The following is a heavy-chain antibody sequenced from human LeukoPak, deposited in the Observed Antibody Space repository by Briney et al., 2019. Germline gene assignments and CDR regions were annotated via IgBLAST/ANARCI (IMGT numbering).Heavy chain of an antibody. J-gene: IGHJ4*02. D-gene: IGHD1-26*01. CDR1: GFTFSSYW. Sequence: LPGGSLRLSCAASGFTFSSYWMHWVRQAPGKGLVWVSRIKSDGSSTTYADSVKGRFTISRDNAKNSLYLQMNSLRAEDTAVYYCARGRYSGSYSYFDYWGQGTLVTVSS. CDR3: ARGRYSGSYSYFDY. V-gene: IGHV3-74*01. CDR2: IKSDGSST.